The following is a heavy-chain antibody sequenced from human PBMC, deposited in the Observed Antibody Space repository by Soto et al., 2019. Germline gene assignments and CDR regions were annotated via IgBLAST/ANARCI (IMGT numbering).Heavy chain of an antibody. Sequence: PGGSLRLSCAGSVFTFNIAWMNWVRQAPGKGLEWVGRIKSKTDGETTDYAAPVKGRFTISRDDLKNILYLQLDALKTDDTAVYYCTTDPRMTLVMAGFQHWGQGTLVTVSS. J-gene: IGHJ1*01. V-gene: IGHV3-15*07. D-gene: IGHD3-22*01. CDR2: IKSKTDGETT. CDR1: VFTFNIAW. CDR3: TTDPRMTLVMAGFQH.